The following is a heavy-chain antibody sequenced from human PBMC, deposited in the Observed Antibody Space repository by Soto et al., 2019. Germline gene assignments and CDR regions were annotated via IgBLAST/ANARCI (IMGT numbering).Heavy chain of an antibody. D-gene: IGHD6-6*01. CDR2: IYPGDSDT. J-gene: IGHJ6*02. CDR3: ARTRSFTLGFYYDGMDV. Sequence: GASLKISCQGSGYSFASYWIGWVRQMPGKDLEWMGIIYPGDSDTRYSPSFQGQVTISADKSLRTAYLQWTSLKASDTALYSCARTRSFTLGFYYDGMDVWGQGSTVGVAS. V-gene: IGHV5-51*01. CDR1: GYSFASYW.